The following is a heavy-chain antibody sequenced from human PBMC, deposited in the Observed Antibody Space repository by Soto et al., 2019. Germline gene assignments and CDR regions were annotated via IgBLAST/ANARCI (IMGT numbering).Heavy chain of an antibody. D-gene: IGHD2-21*02. J-gene: IGHJ6*02. Sequence: SQTLSLTCAISGDSVTSNSAAWNWIRQSPSRGLEWLGRTYYRSKWYNDYAVSVKSRITINPDTSKNQFSLQLNSVTPEDTAVYYCAREVVVTAASYYYGMDVWGQGTSVTVSS. CDR3: AREVVVTAASYYYGMDV. CDR1: GDSVTSNSAA. CDR2: TYYRSKWYN. V-gene: IGHV6-1*01.